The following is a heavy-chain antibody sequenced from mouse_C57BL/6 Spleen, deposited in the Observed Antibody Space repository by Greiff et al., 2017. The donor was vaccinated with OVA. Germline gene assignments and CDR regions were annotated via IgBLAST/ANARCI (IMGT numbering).Heavy chain of an antibody. J-gene: IGHJ3*01. CDR2: ISSGGSYT. CDR1: GFTFSSYG. D-gene: IGHD3-2*02. V-gene: IGHV5-6*02. CDR3: ARQRDSSGFGFAY. Sequence: EVKLVESGGDLVKPGGSLKLSCAASGFTFSSYGMSWVRQTPDKRLEWVATISSGGSYTYYPDSVKGRFTISRDNAKNTLYLQMSSLKSEDTAMYYCARQRDSSGFGFAYWGQGTLVTVSA.